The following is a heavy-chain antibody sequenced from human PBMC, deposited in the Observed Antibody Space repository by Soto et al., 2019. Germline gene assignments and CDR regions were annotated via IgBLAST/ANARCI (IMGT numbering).Heavy chain of an antibody. CDR3: ARDGESDGAVPGSFLFDY. Sequence: GGSLRLSCAPSGFTFSSYWMSWVRQAPGKGLEWVANIKQDGSEIYYVDSVKGGFTISRDNAKNSLYLQMNSLRAEDTAVCYCARDGESDGAVPGSFLFDYWGQGTLVTVSS. CDR2: IKQDGSEI. CDR1: GFTFSSYW. V-gene: IGHV3-7*01. J-gene: IGHJ4*02. D-gene: IGHD6-19*01.